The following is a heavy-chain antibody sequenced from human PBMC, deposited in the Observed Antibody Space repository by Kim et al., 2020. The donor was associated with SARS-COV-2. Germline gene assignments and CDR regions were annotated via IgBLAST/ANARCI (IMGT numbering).Heavy chain of an antibody. CDR3: ARVLSTGAVAGNLFDY. D-gene: IGHD6-19*01. J-gene: IGHJ4*01. CDR1: GFTFSSYA. CDR2: ISYDGSNK. V-gene: IGHV3-30*04. Sequence: GGSLRLSCAASGFTFSSYAMHWVRQAPGKGLEWVAVISYDGSNKYYADSVKGRFTISRDNSKNTLYLQMNSLRAEDTAVYYCARVLSTGAVAGNLFDYWG.